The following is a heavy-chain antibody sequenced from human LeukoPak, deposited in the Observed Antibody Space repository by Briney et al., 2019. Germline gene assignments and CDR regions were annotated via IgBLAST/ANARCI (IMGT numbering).Heavy chain of an antibody. CDR1: GGSISSYY. D-gene: IGHD3-3*01. CDR2: IYTSGSA. Sequence: KPSETLSLTCTVSGGSISSYYWSWIRQPARKGREWIGLIYTSGSANYNPPLKSRVTMSVDTSKNQFSLKLSSVTAADTAVYYCARDSTIFGVVPYFDYWGQGTLVTVSS. CDR3: ARDSTIFGVVPYFDY. J-gene: IGHJ4*02. V-gene: IGHV4-4*07.